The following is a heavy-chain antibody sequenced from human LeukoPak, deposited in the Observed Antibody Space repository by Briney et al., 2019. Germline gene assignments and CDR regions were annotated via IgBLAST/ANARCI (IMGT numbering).Heavy chain of an antibody. D-gene: IGHD1-26*01. CDR1: GGPISSGSYY. V-gene: IGHV4-61*02. CDR3: ASFIVGATTGDY. CDR2: MYTSGST. Sequence: NPSETLSLTCTASGGPISSGSYYWRWIRQPAGKGLEWIGRMYTSGSTTYHPSLKSRVTISFEPSKNQFFVKLGSVTAADTAVYYCASFIVGATTGDYWGQGTLVTVSS. J-gene: IGHJ4*02.